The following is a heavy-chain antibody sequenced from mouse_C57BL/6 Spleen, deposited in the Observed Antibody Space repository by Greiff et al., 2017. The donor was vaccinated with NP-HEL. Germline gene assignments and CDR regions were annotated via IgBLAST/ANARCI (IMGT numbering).Heavy chain of an antibody. D-gene: IGHD2-4*01. Sequence: VKLMESGAELARPGASVKLSCKASGYTFTSYGISWVKQRTGQGLEWIGEIYPRSGNTYYNEKFKGKATLTADKSSSTAYMELRSLTSEDSAVYFCARSGDYDPAWFAYWGQGTLVTVSA. CDR1: GYTFTSYG. CDR2: IYPRSGNT. CDR3: ARSGDYDPAWFAY. J-gene: IGHJ3*01. V-gene: IGHV1-81*01.